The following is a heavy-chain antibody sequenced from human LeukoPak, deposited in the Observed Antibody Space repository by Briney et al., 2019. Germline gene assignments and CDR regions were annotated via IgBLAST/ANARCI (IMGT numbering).Heavy chain of an antibody. CDR3: ARAGSDAFDI. CDR1: GFTLSSYW. V-gene: IGHV3-7*01. CDR2: IKQDESEK. J-gene: IGHJ3*02. Sequence: GGSLRLSCAASGFTLSSYWMSWVRQAPGKGLEWVANIKQDESEKYYVDSVKGRFTISRDNAKNSLYLQMNSLRAEDTAVYYCARAGSDAFDIWGQGTMVTVSS.